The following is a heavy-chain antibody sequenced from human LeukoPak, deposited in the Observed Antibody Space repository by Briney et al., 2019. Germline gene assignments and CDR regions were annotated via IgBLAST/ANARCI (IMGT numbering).Heavy chain of an antibody. CDR3: ARVMREGYYFDY. CDR1: GFSFSTYS. J-gene: IGHJ4*02. CDR2: ISSGSTSM. D-gene: IGHD1-26*01. V-gene: IGHV3-21*01. Sequence: GGSLRLSCGASGFSFSTYSMNWVRQAPGKGLEWVSSISSGSTSMYYADSVKGRFTISRDNTRNSLYLQMNSLRAEDTAVYYCARVMREGYYFDYWGQGTLVTVSS.